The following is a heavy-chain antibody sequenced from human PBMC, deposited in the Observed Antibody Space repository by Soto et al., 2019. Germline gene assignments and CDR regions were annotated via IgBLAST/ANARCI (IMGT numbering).Heavy chain of an antibody. Sequence: PGGSLRLSCAASGFTFSSYWMHWVRQAPGKGLVWVSRINSDGSSTSYADSVKGRFTISRDNAKNTLYLQMNRLRAEDTAVYYCARHQAPRYCSGGSGDSPNYYYGMDVRGQRSTVGVSS. J-gene: IGHJ6*02. D-gene: IGHD2-15*01. CDR3: ARHQAPRYCSGGSGDSPNYYYGMDV. V-gene: IGHV3-74*01. CDR1: GFTFSSYW. CDR2: INSDGSST.